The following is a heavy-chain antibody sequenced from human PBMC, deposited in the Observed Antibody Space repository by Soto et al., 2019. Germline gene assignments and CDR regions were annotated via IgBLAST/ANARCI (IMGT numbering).Heavy chain of an antibody. V-gene: IGHV1-8*01. CDR3: ARERSAAGTGWFDP. J-gene: IGHJ5*02. Sequence: QVQLVQSGAEVKKPGASVKVSCKASGYTFTSYDINWVRQATGQGLEWMGWMNPNSGNTAYAQKFQGRVTMTRNTYISTDYMEVSSLRSEATAVYYWARERSAAGTGWFDPWGQGTLVTVSS. D-gene: IGHD6-13*01. CDR1: GYTFTSYD. CDR2: MNPNSGNT.